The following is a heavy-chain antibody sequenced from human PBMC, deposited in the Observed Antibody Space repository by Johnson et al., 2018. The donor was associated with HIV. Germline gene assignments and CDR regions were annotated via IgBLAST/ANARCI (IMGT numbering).Heavy chain of an antibody. D-gene: IGHD6-13*01. J-gene: IGHJ3*02. CDR3: ASRGREIVAAGILGAFDI. CDR2: IRNKPSSYST. CDR1: GFSFSDHF. Sequence: VQLVESGGGLVQPGGSLRLSCVGSGFSFSDHFMDWVRQAPGKGLEWVGRIRNKPSSYSTEYAASVKGRFTVSRDDSKNSVYLQMSSLKTEDTAVYYCASRGREIVAAGILGAFDIWGQGTMVTVSS. V-gene: IGHV3-72*01.